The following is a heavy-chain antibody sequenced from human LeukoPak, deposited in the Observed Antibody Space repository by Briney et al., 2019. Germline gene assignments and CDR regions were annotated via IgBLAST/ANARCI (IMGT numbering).Heavy chain of an antibody. CDR2: IYYSGST. CDR3: ARVRVTGYYMDV. J-gene: IGHJ6*03. D-gene: IGHD2-21*02. CDR1: GGSISSSSHY. V-gene: IGHV4-39*01. Sequence: KPSETLSLTCTVSGGSISSSSHYWGWIRQPPGKGLEWIGSIYYSGSTYYNPSLKSRVTISVDTSKNQFSLKLSSVTAADTAVYYCARVRVTGYYMDVWGKGTTVTISS.